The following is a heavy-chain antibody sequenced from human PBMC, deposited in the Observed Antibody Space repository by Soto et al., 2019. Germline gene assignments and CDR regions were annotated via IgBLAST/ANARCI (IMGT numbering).Heavy chain of an antibody. CDR1: GFIFSDYS. CDR2: ISGSGGST. V-gene: IGHV3-23*01. Sequence: GGSLRLSCTASGFIFSDYSMNWVRQAPGKGLEWVSAISGSGGSTYYADYVKGRYTISRDNSKNTLYLQMNSLRAEDTAVYYCAKDRPDYYDSSGYYYFDYWGQGTLVTVSS. D-gene: IGHD3-22*01. J-gene: IGHJ4*02. CDR3: AKDRPDYYDSSGYYYFDY.